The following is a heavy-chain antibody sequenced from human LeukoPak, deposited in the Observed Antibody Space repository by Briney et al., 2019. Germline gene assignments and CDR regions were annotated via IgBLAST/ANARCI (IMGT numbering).Heavy chain of an antibody. CDR3: AREGKRWLHNSFDY. CDR1: GGSISSSSYY. D-gene: IGHD5-24*01. CDR2: IYYSGST. J-gene: IGHJ4*02. Sequence: SETLSLTCTVSGGSISSSSYYWGWIRQPPGKGLEWIGSIYYSGSTYYNPSLKSRVTISVDTSKNQFSLKLSSVTAADTAVYYCAREGKRWLHNSFDYWGQGTLVTVSS. V-gene: IGHV4-39*07.